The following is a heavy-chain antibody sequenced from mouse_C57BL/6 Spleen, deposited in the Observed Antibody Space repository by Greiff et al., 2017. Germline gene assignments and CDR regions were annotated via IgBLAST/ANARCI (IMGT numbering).Heavy chain of an antibody. Sequence: EVKLVETGGGLVKPGGSLKLSCAASGFTFSSYALSWVRQTPEKRLEWVATISDGGSYTYYPDNVKGRFTISRDNAKNNLYLQMSHLKSEDTAMYYCARERLYYGSSYYAMDYWGQGTSVTVSS. CDR3: ARERLYYGSSYYAMDY. CDR1: GFTFSSYA. J-gene: IGHJ4*01. V-gene: IGHV5-4*01. D-gene: IGHD1-1*01. CDR2: ISDGGSYT.